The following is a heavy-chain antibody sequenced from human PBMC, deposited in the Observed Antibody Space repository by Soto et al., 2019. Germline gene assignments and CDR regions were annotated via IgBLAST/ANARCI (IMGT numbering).Heavy chain of an antibody. CDR3: ARDHSGGYDAFDI. J-gene: IGHJ3*02. CDR1: GYTFTSYD. V-gene: IGHV1-2*04. D-gene: IGHD2-21*01. Sequence: ASVKVSCKASGYTFTSYDINWVRQATGQGLEWMGWINPNSGGTNYAQKFQGWVTMTRDTSISTAYMELSRLRSDDTAVYYCARDHSGGYDAFDIWGQGTMVTVSS. CDR2: INPNSGGT.